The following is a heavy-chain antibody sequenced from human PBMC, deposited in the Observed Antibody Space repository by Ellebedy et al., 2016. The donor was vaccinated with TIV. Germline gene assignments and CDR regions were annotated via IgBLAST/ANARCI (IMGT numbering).Heavy chain of an antibody. D-gene: IGHD5-12*01. V-gene: IGHV1-18*04. Sequence: VSVKVSCXASGYTFSNYYIHWVRQAPGQGLEWMGWISGYNRNTKYAQKLQGRVIMTTDTSTSTAYMELRSLRSDDTAVYYCARDGLRAGDDPVYYPHYMDVWGKGTTVTVAS. CDR3: ARDGLRAGDDPVYYPHYMDV. J-gene: IGHJ6*03. CDR1: GYTFSNYY. CDR2: ISGYNRNT.